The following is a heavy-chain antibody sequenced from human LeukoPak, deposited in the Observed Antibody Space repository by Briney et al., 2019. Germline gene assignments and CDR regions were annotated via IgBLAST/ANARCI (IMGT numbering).Heavy chain of an antibody. Sequence: GGSLRLSCAASGFTFDDYGMSWVRQAPGKGLEWVSGINWNGGSTGYADSVKGRFTISRDNAKNTLYLQMNSLRAEDTAVYHCARGPTVTRLDYWGQGTLVTVSS. CDR1: GFTFDDYG. V-gene: IGHV3-20*01. CDR2: INWNGGST. J-gene: IGHJ4*02. D-gene: IGHD4-17*01. CDR3: ARGPTVTRLDY.